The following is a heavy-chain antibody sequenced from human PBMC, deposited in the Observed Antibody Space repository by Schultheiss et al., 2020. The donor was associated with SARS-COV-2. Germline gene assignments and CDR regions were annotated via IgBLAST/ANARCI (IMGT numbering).Heavy chain of an antibody. J-gene: IGHJ4*02. Sequence: SQTLSLTCTVSGGSISGYYWSWIRQPPGKGLEWIGRIYTSGSTNYNPSLKSRVTMSVDTSKNQFSLKLSSVTAADTAVYYCASVTTVPSRGVDYWGQGTLVTVSS. CDR1: GGSISGYY. CDR3: ASVTTVPSRGVDY. D-gene: IGHD2/OR15-2a*01. V-gene: IGHV4-4*07. CDR2: IYTSGST.